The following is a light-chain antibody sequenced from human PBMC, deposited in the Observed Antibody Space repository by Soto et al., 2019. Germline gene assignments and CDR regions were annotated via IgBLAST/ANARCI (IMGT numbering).Light chain of an antibody. Sequence: QSALTQPASASGSPGQSITISCTGTSSDVGGYNYVSWYQQHPGKAPKLMIYDVSNRPSGVSNRFSGSKSGNTASLTISGLQAEDEADYYCSSYTSSSTLEVFGNGTKVTVL. CDR2: DVS. V-gene: IGLV2-14*01. J-gene: IGLJ1*01. CDR1: SSDVGGYNY. CDR3: SSYTSSSTLEV.